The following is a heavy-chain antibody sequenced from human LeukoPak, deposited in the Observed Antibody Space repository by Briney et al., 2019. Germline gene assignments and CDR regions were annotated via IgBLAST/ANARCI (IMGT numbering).Heavy chain of an antibody. CDR3: ARDGYSYGTYFDY. Sequence: GGSLRLSCAASGFTFSSYWMHWVRQAPGKGLVWVSRINSDGSSTSYADSVKGRFTISRDNAKNMLYLQMNSLRAEDTAVYYCARDGYSYGTYFDYWGQGTLVTVSS. J-gene: IGHJ4*02. V-gene: IGHV3-74*01. D-gene: IGHD5-18*01. CDR2: INSDGSST. CDR1: GFTFSSYW.